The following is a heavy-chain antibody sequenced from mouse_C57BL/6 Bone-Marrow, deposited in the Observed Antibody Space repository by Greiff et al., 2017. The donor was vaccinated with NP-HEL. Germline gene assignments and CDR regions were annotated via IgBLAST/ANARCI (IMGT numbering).Heavy chain of an antibody. Sequence: QVQLKQPGAELVRPGTSVKMSCKASGYTFTNYWIGWAKQRPGHGLEWIGDIYPGGGYTNYNEKFKGKATLTADKSSSTAYMQLSSLTSEDSAIYYCARWGDDWYFDVWGTGTTVTVTS. CDR2: IYPGGGYT. CDR1: GYTFTNYW. CDR3: ARWGDDWYFDV. D-gene: IGHD3-3*01. J-gene: IGHJ1*03. V-gene: IGHV1-63*01.